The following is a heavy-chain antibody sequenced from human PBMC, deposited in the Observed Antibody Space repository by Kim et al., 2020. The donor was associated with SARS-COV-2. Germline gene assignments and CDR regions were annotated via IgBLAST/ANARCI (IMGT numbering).Heavy chain of an antibody. V-gene: IGHV3-23*01. J-gene: IGHJ5*02. CDR3: AKEIKAAT. CDR2: GGST. Sequence: GGSTYYADSVKGRFTISRDNSKNTLYLQMNSLRVEDTAIYYCAKEIKAATWGQGTLVTVSS. D-gene: IGHD2-15*01.